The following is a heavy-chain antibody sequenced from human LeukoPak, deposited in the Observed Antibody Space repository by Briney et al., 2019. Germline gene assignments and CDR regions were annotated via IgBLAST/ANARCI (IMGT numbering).Heavy chain of an antibody. J-gene: IGHJ4*02. CDR3: AREGGWLQLTPFDY. CDR1: GGTFSSYA. CDR2: IIPIFGTA. V-gene: IGHV1-69*05. D-gene: IGHD5-24*01. Sequence: ASVKVSCKASGGTFSSYAISWVRQAPGQGLEWMGRIIPIFGTANYAQKFQGRVTITTDESTSTAYMELSSLRSEDTAVYYCAREGGWLQLTPFDYWGQGTLVTVSS.